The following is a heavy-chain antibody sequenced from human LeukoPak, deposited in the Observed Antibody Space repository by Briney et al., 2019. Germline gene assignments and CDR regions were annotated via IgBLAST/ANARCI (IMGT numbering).Heavy chain of an antibody. Sequence: PGGSLRLSCAASGFNFGSYGIHWVRQAPGKGLEWVAVIWYDGSNKYYADSVKGRFTISRDNSKNTLYLQMNSLRAEDTAVYYCARDQEISRGYSYRYRSGVDYWGQGTLVTVSS. D-gene: IGHD5-18*01. J-gene: IGHJ4*02. CDR3: ARDQEISRGYSYRYRSGVDY. CDR1: GFNFGSYG. CDR2: IWYDGSNK. V-gene: IGHV3-33*01.